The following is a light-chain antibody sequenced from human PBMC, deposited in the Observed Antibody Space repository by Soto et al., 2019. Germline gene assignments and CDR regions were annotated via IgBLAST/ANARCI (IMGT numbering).Light chain of an antibody. J-gene: IGKJ5*01. CDR3: QQYSSSPIT. CDR1: QSVNSR. CDR2: GAS. Sequence: EIVLTQSPGTLSLSPGERATLSCRASQSVNSRLAWYQQKPGQAPRLLISGASSRATGIPDRFSGSGSATDFTLTISRLEPEDFALYYCQQYSSSPITFGQGTRLEI. V-gene: IGKV3-20*01.